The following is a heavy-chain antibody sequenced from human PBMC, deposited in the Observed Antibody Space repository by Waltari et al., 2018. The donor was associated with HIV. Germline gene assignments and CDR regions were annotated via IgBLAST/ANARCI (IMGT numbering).Heavy chain of an antibody. CDR1: GFNFDDYG. V-gene: IGHV3-20*04. CDR3: ARDYGSGSYYNY. CDR2: INWNGGST. D-gene: IGHD3-10*01. J-gene: IGHJ4*02. Sequence: EVQLVESGGGVVRPGGSLRLSCVASGFNFDDYGMSWVRQAPGKGLEWVSGINWNGGSTGYADSVKGRFSISRDNAKNSLYLQMNSLRAEDTALYYGARDYGSGSYYNYWGQGTLVTVSS.